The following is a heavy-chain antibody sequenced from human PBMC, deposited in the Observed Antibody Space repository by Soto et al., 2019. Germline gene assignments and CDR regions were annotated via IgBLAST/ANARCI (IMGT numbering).Heavy chain of an antibody. CDR2: ICSTGTT. V-gene: IGHV4-39*01. J-gene: IGHJ4*02. CDR3: ARHRRETGTYAQPLDY. D-gene: IGHD1-1*01. CDR1: GASITTCDYY. Sequence: SETLSLTXTVSGASITTCDYYWGWVRQPPGKGLAWIGSICSTGTTYYNPSLKSRVTISVDTSRNQLSLRLSSVTAADTAMYYCARHRRETGTYAQPLDYWGRGTLVTVSS.